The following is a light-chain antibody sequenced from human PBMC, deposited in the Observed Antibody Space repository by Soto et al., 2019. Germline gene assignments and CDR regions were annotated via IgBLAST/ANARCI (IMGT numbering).Light chain of an antibody. CDR2: DAS. V-gene: IGKV1-5*01. Sequence: DIQMTHSPSTLSASVVYIVTITFRSSQNIRNWLAWYQQKPGKAPNPLIYDASSLKSGVPARFSGSGSGTEFTLTISSLQPDDFATYYCKQYNTYSKFGQGTRLEIK. CDR1: QNIRNW. J-gene: IGKJ5*01. CDR3: KQYNTYSK.